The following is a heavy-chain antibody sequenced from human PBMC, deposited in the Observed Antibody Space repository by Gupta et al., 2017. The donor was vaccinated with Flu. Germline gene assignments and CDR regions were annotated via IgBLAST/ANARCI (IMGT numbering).Heavy chain of an antibody. CDR1: GLIFNNYA. CDR3: AKGGHMSSFDY. J-gene: IGHJ4*02. CDR2: ISGADGGYT. V-gene: IGHV3-23*01. D-gene: IGHD2-21*01. Sequence: EVRLLESGGGLLQPGGSLRLSCAVSGLIFNNYAMTWVRQAPGKGLEWVSTISGADGGYTFYADSVKARFTFYRDNSKKTFNLEMNSLRAEDTAVYYCAKGGHMSSFDYWGQGTLVTVSS.